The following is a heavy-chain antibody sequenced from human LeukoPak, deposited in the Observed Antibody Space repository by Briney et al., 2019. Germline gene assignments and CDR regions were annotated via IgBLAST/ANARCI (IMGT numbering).Heavy chain of an antibody. CDR1: GFYLSDKW. V-gene: IGHV5-51*01. D-gene: IGHD1-26*01. Sequence: GESLKISCKASGFYLSDKWIGWVRQMPGKGLEWMGIIWPGGSQTMYSSSFQGQVTFSADKSISTAYLQWSSLKASDTAMYYCARLKMGEFDYWGQGTLVTVPS. CDR3: ARLKMGEFDY. J-gene: IGHJ4*02. CDR2: IWPGGSQT.